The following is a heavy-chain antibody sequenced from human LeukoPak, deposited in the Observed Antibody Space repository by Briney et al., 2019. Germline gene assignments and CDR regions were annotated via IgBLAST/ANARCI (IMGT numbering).Heavy chain of an antibody. V-gene: IGHV1-2*02. CDR2: INPDSGGT. J-gene: IGHJ5*02. D-gene: IGHD3-16*01. CDR3: ARDLGGA. Sequence: GASVKVSCKASGYSFTSHYMHWVRQAPGQGFEWMGWINPDSGGTNYAQKFQGRVTMTRNTSISTAYMELSRLRSDDTAVFFCARDLGGAWGQGTLVTVSS. CDR1: GYSFTSHY.